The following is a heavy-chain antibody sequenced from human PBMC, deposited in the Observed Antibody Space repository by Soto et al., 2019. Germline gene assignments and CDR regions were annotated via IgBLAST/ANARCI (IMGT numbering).Heavy chain of an antibody. V-gene: IGHV3-15*07. CDR3: TTITVTTSFGYYYYGMDV. CDR2: IKSKTDGGTT. J-gene: IGHJ6*02. CDR1: GFTFSNAW. D-gene: IGHD4-17*01. Sequence: GGSLRLSCAASGFTFSNAWMNWVRQAPGKGLEWVGRIKSKTDGGTTDYAAPVKGRFTISRDDSKNTLYLQMNSLKTEDTAVYYCTTITVTTSFGYYYYGMDVWGQGTTVTVS.